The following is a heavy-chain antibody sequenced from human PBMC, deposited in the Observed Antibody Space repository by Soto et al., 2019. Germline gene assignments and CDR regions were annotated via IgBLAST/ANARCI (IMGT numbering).Heavy chain of an antibody. J-gene: IGHJ5*02. Sequence: ASVKVSCKASGYTFTSYGISCVRQAPGQGLEWMGWISAYNGNTNYAQKLQGRVTMTTDTSTSTAYMELRSLRSDDTAVYYCARDGDFWSGYPNWFDPWGQGTLVTVSS. V-gene: IGHV1-18*04. CDR1: GYTFTSYG. CDR2: ISAYNGNT. CDR3: ARDGDFWSGYPNWFDP. D-gene: IGHD3-3*01.